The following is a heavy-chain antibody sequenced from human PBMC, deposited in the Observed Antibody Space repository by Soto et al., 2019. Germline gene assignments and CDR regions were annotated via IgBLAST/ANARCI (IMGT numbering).Heavy chain of an antibody. Sequence: EVQLLESGGGLVQPGGSLRLSCAASGFTFSSYAMSWVRQAPGKGLEWVSAISGSGGSTYYADSVKGRFTISRDNSKNTLYLQMNSLRAEDTAVYYCANTPRALVDYYGMDVWGQGTTVTVSS. V-gene: IGHV3-23*01. CDR3: ANTPRALVDYYGMDV. D-gene: IGHD6-13*01. CDR1: GFTFSSYA. CDR2: ISGSGGST. J-gene: IGHJ6*02.